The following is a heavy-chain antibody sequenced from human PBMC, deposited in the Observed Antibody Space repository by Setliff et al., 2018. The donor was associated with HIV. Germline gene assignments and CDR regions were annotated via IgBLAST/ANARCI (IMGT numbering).Heavy chain of an antibody. D-gene: IGHD5-12*01. CDR3: ARRSGFGRTDYI. Sequence: PSETLSLTCTVSGGSISSGSYYWSWIRQPAGKGLEWIGHIYTSGSTNYNPSLKSRVTISVDTSKNQFSLQLSSVPAADTAVYYCARRSGFGRTDYIW. J-gene: IGHJ3*02. CDR1: GGSISSGSYY. CDR2: IYTSGST. V-gene: IGHV4-61*09.